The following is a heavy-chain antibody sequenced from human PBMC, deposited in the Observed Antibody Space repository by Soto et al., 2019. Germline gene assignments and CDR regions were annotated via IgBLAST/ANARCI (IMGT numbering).Heavy chain of an antibody. V-gene: IGHV1-69*13. CDR1: GGTFSSVA. Sequence: ASVKVSCKASGGTFSSVAISWVRQAPGQGLEWMGGIIPIFATANYAQKFQGRVTITADGSTTTSYMELSTLRSDDTAVYYCACDSGGYPLDYWGQGTMVTVSS. J-gene: IGHJ4*02. CDR3: ACDSGGYPLDY. D-gene: IGHD3-22*01. CDR2: IIPIFATA.